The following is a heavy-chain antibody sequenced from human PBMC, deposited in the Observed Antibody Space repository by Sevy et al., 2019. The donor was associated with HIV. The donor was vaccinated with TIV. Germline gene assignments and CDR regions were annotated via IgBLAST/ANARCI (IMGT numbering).Heavy chain of an antibody. J-gene: IGHJ6*02. Sequence: GGSLRLSCAASGFTFSTYAMNWVRQAPGKGLEWVSSIRRSGRSTYSADSVEGRFTISRDNFKNTLYLQLSSLRVDDTAVYYCAKGYCDGGSCPRDYYYYGMDVWGQGTTVTVSS. CDR3: AKGYCDGGSCPRDYYYYGMDV. CDR1: GFTFSTYA. V-gene: IGHV3-23*01. D-gene: IGHD2-15*01. CDR2: IRRSGRST.